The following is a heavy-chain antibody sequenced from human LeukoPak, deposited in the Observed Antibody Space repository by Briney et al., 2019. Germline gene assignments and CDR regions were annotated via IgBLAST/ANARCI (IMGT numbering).Heavy chain of an antibody. CDR3: ASSSSWTGYYFDY. CDR2: ISGSGGST. CDR1: GFTFSSYA. D-gene: IGHD6-13*01. Sequence: PGGSLRLSCAASGFTFSSYAMSWVRQAPGKGLEWVSAISGSGGSTYYADSVKGRFTISRDNSKNTLYLQMNSLRAEDTAVYYCASSSSWTGYYFDYWGQGTLVTVSS. J-gene: IGHJ4*02. V-gene: IGHV3-23*01.